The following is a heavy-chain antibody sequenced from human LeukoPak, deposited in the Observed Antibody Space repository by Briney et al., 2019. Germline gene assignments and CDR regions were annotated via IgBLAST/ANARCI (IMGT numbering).Heavy chain of an antibody. Sequence: SETLSLTCAVYGGSFSGYYWSWIRQPPGKGLEWIGEINHSGSTNYNPSLKSRVTISVDTSKNQFSLKLSSVTAADTAVYYCARQGGGYCSSTSCSRSGYYYYYMDVWGKGTTVTVSS. V-gene: IGHV4-34*01. D-gene: IGHD2-2*03. CDR2: INHSGST. J-gene: IGHJ6*03. CDR1: GGSFSGYY. CDR3: ARQGGGYCSSTSCSRSGYYYYYMDV.